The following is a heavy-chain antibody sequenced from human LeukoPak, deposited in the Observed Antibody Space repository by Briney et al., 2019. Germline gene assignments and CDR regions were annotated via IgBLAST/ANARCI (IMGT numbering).Heavy chain of an antibody. Sequence: SETLSLTCTVSGGSMSSGSYYWSWIRQPAGKVLEWIGRIYTSGSTKYNPSVESRVTISVDTPKNQFSLKLNSVTAADTAMYYCAREWGNAGLFDYWGQGTLVTVSS. CDR1: GGSMSSGSYY. J-gene: IGHJ4*02. CDR3: AREWGNAGLFDY. V-gene: IGHV4-61*02. D-gene: IGHD1-26*01. CDR2: IYTSGST.